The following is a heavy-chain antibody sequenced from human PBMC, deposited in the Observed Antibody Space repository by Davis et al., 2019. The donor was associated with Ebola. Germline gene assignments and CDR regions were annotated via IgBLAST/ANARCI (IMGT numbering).Heavy chain of an antibody. J-gene: IGHJ5*02. CDR1: GDSISSSNW. CDR2: INHSGST. Sequence: SETLSLTCAVSGDSISSSNWWSWIRQPPGKGLEWIGEINHSGSTNYNPSLKSRVTISVDTSKNQFSLKLSSVTAADTAVYYCARVWGVAARWANWFDPWGQGTLVTVSS. CDR3: ARVWGVAARWANWFDP. V-gene: IGHV4-4*02. D-gene: IGHD6-25*01.